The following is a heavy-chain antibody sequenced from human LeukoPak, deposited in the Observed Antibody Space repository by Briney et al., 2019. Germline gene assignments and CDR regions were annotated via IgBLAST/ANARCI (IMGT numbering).Heavy chain of an antibody. CDR1: GFTFSSYA. CDR2: IRGSGGST. Sequence: GGSLRLSCAASGFTFSSYAMSWVRQAPGKGLEWVSAIRGSGGSTYYADSVKGRFTISRDNSKNTVYLQMNSLGAEDTAVYYCAKDWSQVGSFMDVWGKGTTVTVSS. D-gene: IGHD3-3*01. CDR3: AKDWSQVGSFMDV. J-gene: IGHJ6*04. V-gene: IGHV3-23*01.